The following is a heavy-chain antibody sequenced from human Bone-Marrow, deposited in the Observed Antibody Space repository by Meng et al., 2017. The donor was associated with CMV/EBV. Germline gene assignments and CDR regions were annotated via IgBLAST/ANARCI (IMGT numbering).Heavy chain of an antibody. J-gene: IGHJ5*02. D-gene: IGHD2-2*01. CDR3: ARVPYCSSTSCYRNWFDP. Sequence: ASVKVSCKASGYTFTSYYMHWVRQAPGQGLEWMGIINPSGSTSYAQKFQGRVTMTRDTSTSTVYMELSSLRSEDTALYYCARVPYCSSTSCYRNWFDPWGQGTLVNGAS. CDR2: INPSGST. CDR1: GYTFTSYY. V-gene: IGHV1-46*01.